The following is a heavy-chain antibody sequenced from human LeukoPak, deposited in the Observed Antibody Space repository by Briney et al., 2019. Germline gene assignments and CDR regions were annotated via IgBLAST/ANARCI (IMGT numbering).Heavy chain of an antibody. J-gene: IGHJ4*02. CDR3: ARPSRYYDILTGSGGAYYFDY. D-gene: IGHD3-9*01. Sequence: GGSLRLSCAASGFTFSSYWMSWVRQAPGKELEWVANIKQDGSEKYYVDSVKGRFTISRDNAKNSLYLQMNSLRAEDTAVYYCARPSRYYDILTGSGGAYYFDYWGQGTLVTVSS. CDR1: GFTFSSYW. CDR2: IKQDGSEK. V-gene: IGHV3-7*01.